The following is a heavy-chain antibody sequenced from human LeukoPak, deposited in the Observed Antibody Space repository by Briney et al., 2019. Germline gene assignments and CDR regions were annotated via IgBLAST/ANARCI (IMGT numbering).Heavy chain of an antibody. CDR3: TTLGYCSSTSCLRRGYFDY. CDR1: GFIFRSYA. V-gene: IGHV3-23*01. J-gene: IGHJ4*02. D-gene: IGHD2-2*01. Sequence: GGSLRLSCVGSGFIFRSYAVTWVRQAPGKGLEWVSSITANGDRTYYDDSVKGRFTISRDNSKNTLFLQMSSLRAEDTAVYYCTTLGYCSSTSCLRRGYFDYWGQGTLVTVSS. CDR2: ITANGDRT.